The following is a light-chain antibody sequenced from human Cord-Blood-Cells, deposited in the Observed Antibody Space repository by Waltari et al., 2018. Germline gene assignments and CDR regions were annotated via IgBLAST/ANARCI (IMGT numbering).Light chain of an antibody. J-gene: IGLJ1*01. V-gene: IGLV2-14*03. CDR1: SSDVGGYNY. CDR2: DVS. Sequence: QSALTQPASVSGSPGQSITISCTGTSSDVGGYNYVSWYQQHPGKAPKLMFYDVSNRPSGVSNLFSGSKSGNTASLTISGLQAEDEADYYCSSYTSSSTLVFGTGTKVTVL. CDR3: SSYTSSSTLV.